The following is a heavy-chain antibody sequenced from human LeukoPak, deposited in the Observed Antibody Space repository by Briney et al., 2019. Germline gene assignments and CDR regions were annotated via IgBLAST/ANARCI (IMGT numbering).Heavy chain of an antibody. CDR1: GVSISNYF. D-gene: IGHD2-21*01. V-gene: IGHV4-4*07. J-gene: IGHJ5*02. CDR2: FYASGTT. Sequence: SATLSLTCNVFGVSISNYFWSWLRQPAGKGLEWIGRFYASGTTYYNPTLRSQVTLSMDTSKNHFSLKLTSVTAADTAVYYCARTHCGGGSCDTFDPWGQGTLVTVSS. CDR3: ARTHCGGGSCDTFDP.